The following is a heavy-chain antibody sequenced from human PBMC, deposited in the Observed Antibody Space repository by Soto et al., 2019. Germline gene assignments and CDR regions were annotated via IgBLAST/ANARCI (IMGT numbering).Heavy chain of an antibody. J-gene: IGHJ3*02. CDR2: ILSGDTTI. CDR1: GFSFSDYY. V-gene: IGHV3-11*01. D-gene: IGHD3-10*01. Sequence: GGSLRLSCAASGFSFSDYYMSWIRQAPGMGLEWVSNILSGDTTIYYADSVKGRFTVSRDNAKASLYLQMNSLRPDDTAVYYCARGGSRSYGSGSLASDAFDIWGQGTMVTVSS. CDR3: ARGGSRSYGSGSLASDAFDI.